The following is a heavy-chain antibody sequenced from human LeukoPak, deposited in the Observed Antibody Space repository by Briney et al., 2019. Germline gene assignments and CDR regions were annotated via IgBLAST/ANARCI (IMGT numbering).Heavy chain of an antibody. CDR1: GFTFSSYG. J-gene: IGHJ3*02. Sequence: PGGSLRLSCAASGFTFSSYGMSWVRQAPGKGLEWVSAISASGGSTYYADSVKGRFTISRDNSKNTLYLQMNSLRAEDTAVYYCAKDVDSSGYYPDAFDIWGQGTMVTVSS. CDR3: AKDVDSSGYYPDAFDI. D-gene: IGHD3-22*01. CDR2: ISASGGST. V-gene: IGHV3-23*01.